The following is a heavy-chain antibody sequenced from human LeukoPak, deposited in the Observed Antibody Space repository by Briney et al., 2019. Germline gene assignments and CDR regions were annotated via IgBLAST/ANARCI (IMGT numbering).Heavy chain of an antibody. Sequence: ASVKVSCKASGYTFTSYYMHWVRQAPGQGLEWMGIINPSGGSISYAQKFQGRVTMTRDTSTSTVYMELSSLRSEDTAVYYCAREGFCSSTSCYDYYYYGMDVWGQGTTVTVSS. D-gene: IGHD2-2*01. CDR2: INPSGGSI. CDR1: GYTFTSYY. CDR3: AREGFCSSTSCYDYYYYGMDV. J-gene: IGHJ6*02. V-gene: IGHV1-46*01.